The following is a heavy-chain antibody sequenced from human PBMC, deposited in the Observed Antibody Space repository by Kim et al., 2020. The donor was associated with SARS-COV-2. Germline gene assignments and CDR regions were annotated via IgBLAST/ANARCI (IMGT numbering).Heavy chain of an antibody. D-gene: IGHD3-3*01. J-gene: IGHJ5*02. Sequence: SGYTFTDYYIHWVRQAPGQGLEWMGWINPYSGDTNYAQKFQGRVTMTRDTSISTPYVELSSLRSDDTAVYYCARSAHFWSGHYLDLWGQGTLITV. V-gene: IGHV1-2*02. CDR3: ARSAHFWSGHYLDL. CDR2: INPYSGDT. CDR1: GYTFTDYY.